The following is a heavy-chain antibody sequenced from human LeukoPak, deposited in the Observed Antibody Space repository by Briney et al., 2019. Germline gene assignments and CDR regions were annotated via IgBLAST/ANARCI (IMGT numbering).Heavy chain of an antibody. J-gene: IGHJ4*02. CDR1: AFTFSRYG. CDR3: AKVPRAAGTDY. V-gene: IGHV3-30*02. Sequence: GGSLRLSCAASAFTFSRYGMHWVRQAPGKGLEWVAFIRYDGSNKYYADSLKGRFTISRDNSKNTLYLQMNSLRAEDTAVYYCAKVPRAAGTDYWGQGTLVTVSS. D-gene: IGHD6-13*01. CDR2: IRYDGSNK.